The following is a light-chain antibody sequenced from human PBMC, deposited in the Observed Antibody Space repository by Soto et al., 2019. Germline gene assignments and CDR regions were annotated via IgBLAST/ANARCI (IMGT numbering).Light chain of an antibody. V-gene: IGLV2-14*01. CDR2: EVS. CDR1: SSDAGGYNY. CDR3: SSYTSSSTLGV. J-gene: IGLJ3*02. Sequence: QSVLTQPASVSGSPGQSITISCTGTSSDAGGYNYVSWYQQHPGKAPKLMIYEVSNRPSGVSNRFSGSKSGNTASLTISGLQAEDEADYYCSSYTSSSTLGVFGGGTKLTVL.